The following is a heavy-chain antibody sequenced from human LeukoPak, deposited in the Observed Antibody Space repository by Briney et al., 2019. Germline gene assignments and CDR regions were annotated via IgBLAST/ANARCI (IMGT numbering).Heavy chain of an antibody. CDR3: ARDVYYYDSSGFDP. J-gene: IGHJ5*02. CDR2: IYSGGST. CDR1: GFIVSSNY. Sequence: PGGSLRLSCAASGFIVSSNYMSWVRQAPGKGLEWVSVIYSGGSTYYADSVKGRFTISRDSSKNSLYLQMNSLRAEDTAVYYCARDVYYYDSSGFDPWGQGTLVTVSS. V-gene: IGHV3-66*01. D-gene: IGHD3-22*01.